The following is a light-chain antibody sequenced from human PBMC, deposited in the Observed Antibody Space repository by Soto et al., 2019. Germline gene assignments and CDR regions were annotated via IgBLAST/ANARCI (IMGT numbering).Light chain of an antibody. Sequence: QSALTQPPSASGFPGQSVTISCTGTSSDVGYYDYVSWYQQHPGKAPKLVIYEVTRRPSGVPDRVSASKSGNTASLTVSGLRAEDEADYYCSPYAGSNNCVFGSGTKVTVL. CDR3: SPYAGSNNCV. V-gene: IGLV2-8*01. CDR1: SSDVGYYDY. J-gene: IGLJ1*01. CDR2: EVT.